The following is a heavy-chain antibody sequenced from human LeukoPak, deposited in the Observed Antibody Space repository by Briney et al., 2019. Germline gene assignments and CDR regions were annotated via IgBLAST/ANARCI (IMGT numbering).Heavy chain of an antibody. CDR3: AKDPRTRLPAASPSDY. V-gene: IGHV3-23*01. CDR2: ISGSGGST. Sequence: SGGSLRLSCAASGFTFSSYAMSWVRQAPGKGLEWVSAISGSGGSTYYADSVKGRFTISRDNSKNTLYLQMNSLRAEDTAVYYCAKDPRTRLPAASPSDYWGQGTLVTVSS. D-gene: IGHD2-2*01. CDR1: GFTFSSYA. J-gene: IGHJ4*02.